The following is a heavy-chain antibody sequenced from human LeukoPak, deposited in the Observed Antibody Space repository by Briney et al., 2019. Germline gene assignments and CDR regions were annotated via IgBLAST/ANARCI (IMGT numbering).Heavy chain of an antibody. CDR3: ARRVVTADYYYYMDV. V-gene: IGHV4-34*01. CDR1: GGSFNGYY. CDR2: INHSGST. J-gene: IGHJ6*03. Sequence: SETLSLTCAVYGGSFNGYYWSWIRQPPGKGLEWIGEINHSGSTNYNPSLKSRVTISVDTSKNQFSLKLSSVTAADTAVYYCARRVVTADYYYYMDVWGKGTTVTVSS. D-gene: IGHD4-23*01.